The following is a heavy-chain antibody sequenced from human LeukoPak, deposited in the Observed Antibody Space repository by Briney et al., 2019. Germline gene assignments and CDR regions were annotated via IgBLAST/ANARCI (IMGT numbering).Heavy chain of an antibody. V-gene: IGHV3-74*01. CDR3: ASLHRQSGSYDY. D-gene: IGHD1-26*01. Sequence: GGSLRLSCAASRFIFTNYWIHWVRQAPGKGLVWVSRINSDGSSTSYADSVKGRFTISRDNAKNTLYLQMNSLRAEDTAVYYCASLHRQSGSYDYWGQGTLVTVSS. CDR2: INSDGSST. CDR1: RFIFTNYW. J-gene: IGHJ4*02.